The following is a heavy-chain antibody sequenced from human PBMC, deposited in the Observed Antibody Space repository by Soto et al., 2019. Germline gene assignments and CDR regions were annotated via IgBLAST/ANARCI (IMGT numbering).Heavy chain of an antibody. CDR1: GGSISSSSYY. J-gene: IGHJ6*02. Sequence: SETLSLTCTVSGGSISSSSYYWGWIRQPPGKGLEWIGSIYYSGSTYYNPSLKSRVTISVDTSKNQFSLKLSSVTAADTAVYYCARAGSYGSYYYYYYGMDVWGQGTTVTVSS. D-gene: IGHD5-18*01. V-gene: IGHV4-39*01. CDR2: IYYSGST. CDR3: ARAGSYGSYYYYYYGMDV.